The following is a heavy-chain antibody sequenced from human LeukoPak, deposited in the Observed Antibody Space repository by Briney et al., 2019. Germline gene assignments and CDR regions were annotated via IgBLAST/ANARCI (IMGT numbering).Heavy chain of an antibody. D-gene: IGHD5-12*01. CDR1: GFTFSDFV. CDR3: ATSRNIVVTSGFDS. J-gene: IGHJ4*02. CDR2: ISADGGTP. V-gene: IGHV3-23*01. Sequence: GGSLRLSCSASGFTFSDFVMTWVRQAPGKGLEWVSGISADGGTPFYADSVKGRFTISRDNSQNTLFLQMSSLRVEDTAVYYCATSRNIVVTSGFDSWGQGTLVTVSS.